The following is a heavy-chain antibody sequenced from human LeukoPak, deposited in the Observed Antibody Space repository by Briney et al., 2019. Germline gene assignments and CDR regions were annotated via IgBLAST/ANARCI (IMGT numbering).Heavy chain of an antibody. CDR1: GFTFSSYA. V-gene: IGHV3-23*01. Sequence: GGSLRLSCAASGFTFSSYAMSWVRQAPGKGLEWVSAISGSGGSTYYADSVKGRFTISRDNAKNSLYLQMNSLRAEDTALYYCARGYDAFDIWGQGTMVTVSS. J-gene: IGHJ3*02. CDR3: ARGYDAFDI. CDR2: ISGSGGST.